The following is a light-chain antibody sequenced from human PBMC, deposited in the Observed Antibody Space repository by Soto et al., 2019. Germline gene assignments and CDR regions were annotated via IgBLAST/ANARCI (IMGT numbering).Light chain of an antibody. CDR1: QDIRKY. CDR3: QQYDTLPYT. CDR2: DAS. Sequence: DIQMTQSPSSLSASVGDRVIITCQASQDIRKYLNWYQQRPGKAPKLLIFDASALESGVPSRFSGRGSGTDFTFTISSLQPEDIATYYCQQYDTLPYTFGRGTKLEIK. V-gene: IGKV1-33*01. J-gene: IGKJ2*01.